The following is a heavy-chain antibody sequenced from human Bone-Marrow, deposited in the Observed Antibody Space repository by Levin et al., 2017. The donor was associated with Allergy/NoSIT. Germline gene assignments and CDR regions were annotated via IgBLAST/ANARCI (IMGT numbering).Heavy chain of an antibody. Sequence: SETLSLTCSVSGGSISTSYWNWIRQPPGKGLEWIGYIYSSGSTTNYNPSLKSRVTLSIDTSKNQFSLKLTSVSAADTAVYYCARSSSSSWAYGMDVWGQGTTVTVSS. CDR2: IYSSGSTT. D-gene: IGHD6-6*01. CDR1: GGSISTSY. CDR3: ARSSSSSWAYGMDV. V-gene: IGHV4-59*01. J-gene: IGHJ6*02.